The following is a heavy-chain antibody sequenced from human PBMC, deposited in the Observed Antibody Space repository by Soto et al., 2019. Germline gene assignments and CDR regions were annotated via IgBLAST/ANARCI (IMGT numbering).Heavy chain of an antibody. Sequence: GGSLRLSCAASGFTFCTYSMDWVRQAPGKGLEWVSYIFVSSTTIYYADSVKGRFTVSRDNAQNSLFLLMNSLRAEDTAVYYCARDRDWAFDYWGRGTLVTVSS. V-gene: IGHV3-48*04. CDR2: IFVSSTTI. D-gene: IGHD3-9*01. CDR1: GFTFCTYS. CDR3: ARDRDWAFDY. J-gene: IGHJ4*02.